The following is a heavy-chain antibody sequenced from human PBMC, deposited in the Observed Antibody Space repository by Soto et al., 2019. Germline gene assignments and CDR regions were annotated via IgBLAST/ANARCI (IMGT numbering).Heavy chain of an antibody. J-gene: IGHJ6*02. CDR1: GFTFSSYW. Sequence: GESLKISCAASGFTFSSYWMSWVRQAPGKGLEWVANIKQDGSEKYYVDSVKGRFTISRDNAKNSLYLQMNSLRAEDTAVYYCARDGVRWFGESSMDVWGQGTTVTVSS. CDR3: ARDGVRWFGESSMDV. V-gene: IGHV3-7*05. D-gene: IGHD3-10*01. CDR2: IKQDGSEK.